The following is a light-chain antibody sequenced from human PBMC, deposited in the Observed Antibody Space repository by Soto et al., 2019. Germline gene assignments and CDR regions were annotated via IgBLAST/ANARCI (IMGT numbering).Light chain of an antibody. J-gene: IGKJ2*01. CDR1: QDIKND. V-gene: IGKV1-6*01. Sequence: AIQMTQSPSSLSASVGDRVTITCRASQDIKNDLGWYQQKPGKAPKILIYGTSTPQGGVPSRFSGSGSGTYFTLTIISLQPEDFASYYCLQDFSYPFTFGQGTKLEIK. CDR2: GTS. CDR3: LQDFSYPFT.